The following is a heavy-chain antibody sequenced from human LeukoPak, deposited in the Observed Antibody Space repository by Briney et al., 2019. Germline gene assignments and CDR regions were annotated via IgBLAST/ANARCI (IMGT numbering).Heavy chain of an antibody. J-gene: IGHJ4*02. D-gene: IGHD5-18*01. CDR1: GFSFSTTW. Sequence: PGGSLRLSCAASGFSFSTTWMHWVRQAPGKGLIWVSRINSDGTTSYADSVKGRFTISRDNAKNTLYLQMNSLRAEDTAVYYCAKSGPDTAMVNPIDYWGQGTLVTVSS. CDR3: AKSGPDTAMVNPIDY. V-gene: IGHV3-74*01. CDR2: INSDGTT.